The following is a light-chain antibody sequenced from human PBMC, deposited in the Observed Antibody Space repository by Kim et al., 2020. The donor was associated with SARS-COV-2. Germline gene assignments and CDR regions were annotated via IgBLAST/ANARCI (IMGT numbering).Light chain of an antibody. CDR3: QQYGTSTPLI. Sequence: SPGERATLSCRASQTVSRNYLAWYQQKPGQAPRLLIYGASTRATGIPDRFSGSGSGTVFTLTISRLEPEDFTVYYCQQYGTSTPLIFGGGTKLEI. J-gene: IGKJ4*01. V-gene: IGKV3-20*01. CDR2: GAS. CDR1: QTVSRNY.